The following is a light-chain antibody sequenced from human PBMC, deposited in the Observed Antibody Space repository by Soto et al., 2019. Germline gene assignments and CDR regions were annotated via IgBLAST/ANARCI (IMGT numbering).Light chain of an antibody. CDR2: DTS. CDR1: HSVSRY. V-gene: IGKV3-11*01. Sequence: EIALTQSPAPLSLSPGERATLSCRSSHSVSRYLAWYQQKTGQAPRLLIYDTSNRATGIPARFSGSGSGTDFTLTISRLEPEDFAVYAGQQRDNCPWTFGGGTKVESK. CDR3: QQRDNCPWT. J-gene: IGKJ4*01.